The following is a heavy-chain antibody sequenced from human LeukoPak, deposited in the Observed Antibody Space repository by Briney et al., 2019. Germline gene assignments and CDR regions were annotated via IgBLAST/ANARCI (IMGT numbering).Heavy chain of an antibody. CDR2: INEDGSEK. V-gene: IGHV3-7*01. J-gene: IGHJ4*02. CDR3: ARSGYNLINPLVY. CDR1: GFSFSNYY. D-gene: IGHD5-24*01. Sequence: QPGGPLRLSCVASGFSFSNYYMSWVRQAPGKGLEWVANINEDGSEKYYVDYVKGRFTISRDNAKNSLYLQVNSLRAEDTAVYYCARSGYNLINPLVYWGQGTLVTVSS.